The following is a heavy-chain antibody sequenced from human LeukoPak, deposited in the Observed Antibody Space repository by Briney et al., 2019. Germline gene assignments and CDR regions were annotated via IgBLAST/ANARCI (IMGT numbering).Heavy chain of an antibody. D-gene: IGHD6-6*01. J-gene: IGHJ4*02. V-gene: IGHV4-59*12. CDR1: GGSISSYY. CDR2: MYYSGST. Sequence: SETLSLTCSVSGGSISSYYWSWIRQPPGKGLEWIGYMYYSGSTNYNPSLKSRVTISVDTSKNQFSLKLSSVTAADTAVYYCARVVSSLFDYWGQGTLVTVSS. CDR3: ARVVSSLFDY.